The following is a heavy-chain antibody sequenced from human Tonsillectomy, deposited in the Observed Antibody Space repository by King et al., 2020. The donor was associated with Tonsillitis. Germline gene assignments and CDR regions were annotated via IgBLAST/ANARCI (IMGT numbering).Heavy chain of an antibody. CDR2: GNPNSGNT. Sequence: QLVQSWAEVKKPGASVKVSCKASGYTFTRYDINWGRQATGQRFDLMGWGNPNSGNTGYAQKFQGRVTMTRNTSISTAYMEVSSLRSEDTAVYYCARFARHYYEDYWGQGTLVTVSS. V-gene: IGHV1-8*01. D-gene: IGHD3-22*01. CDR1: GYTFTRYD. J-gene: IGHJ4*02. CDR3: ARFARHYYEDY.